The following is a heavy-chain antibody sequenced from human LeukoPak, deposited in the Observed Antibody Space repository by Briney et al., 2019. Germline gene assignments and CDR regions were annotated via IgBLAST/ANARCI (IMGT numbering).Heavy chain of an antibody. Sequence: GPVKVSCKASGYTFTSYAMHWVRQAPGQRLEWMGWINAGNGNTKYSQKFQGRVTITRDTSASTAYMELSSLRSEDTAVYYCARDDYYYYGMDVWGKGTTVTVSS. CDR3: ARDDYYYYGMDV. CDR1: GYTFTSYA. J-gene: IGHJ6*04. CDR2: INAGNGNT. V-gene: IGHV1-3*01.